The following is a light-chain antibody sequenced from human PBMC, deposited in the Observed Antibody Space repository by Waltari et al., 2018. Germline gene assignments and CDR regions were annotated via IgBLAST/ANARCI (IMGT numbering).Light chain of an antibody. CDR3: QVWDDSTAQGV. CDR1: KIGRKS. J-gene: IGLJ3*02. CDR2: YND. Sequence: SDVLTQTPSVSVAPGTTATITCGRQKIGRKSVHWYQQKAGQAPVLVIYYNDDRPSGIPARFTGSNSGNTATLTIRRVEAGDEADYYCQVWDDSTAQGVFGGGTTLTVL. V-gene: IGLV3-21*04.